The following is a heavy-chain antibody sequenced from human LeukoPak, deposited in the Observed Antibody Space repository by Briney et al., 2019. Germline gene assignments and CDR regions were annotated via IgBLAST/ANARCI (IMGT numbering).Heavy chain of an antibody. CDR1: GYAFTTYG. J-gene: IGHJ4*02. CDR2: ISAYNGNT. D-gene: IGHD6-19*01. Sequence: ASVKVSCKASGYAFTTYGVSWVRQAPGQGLEWMGWISAYNGNTNYAQKFQGRVTMTTDTSTTTAYLEVRSLRSDDTAVYYCARTSESGWREFDCSGQGTLVTVSS. CDR3: ARTSESGWREFDC. V-gene: IGHV1-18*01.